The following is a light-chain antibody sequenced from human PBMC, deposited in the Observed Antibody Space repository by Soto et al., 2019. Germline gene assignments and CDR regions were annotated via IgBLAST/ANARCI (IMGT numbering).Light chain of an antibody. V-gene: IGKV3-15*01. CDR1: QSVSGN. CDR2: GAS. CDR3: QQYKNWPPWT. J-gene: IGKJ1*01. Sequence: IVRTQSPATLSVSAGERATLSCTTSQSVSGNLTWYQQKPGQAPRLLIYGASKRATGIPARFSGSGSGTEFTLTISSLQSEDFAVYYCQQYKNWPPWTFGQGTKVEIK.